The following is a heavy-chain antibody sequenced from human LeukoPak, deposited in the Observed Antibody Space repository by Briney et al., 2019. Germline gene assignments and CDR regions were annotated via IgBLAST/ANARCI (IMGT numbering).Heavy chain of an antibody. CDR2: IYYSGST. J-gene: IGHJ4*02. V-gene: IGHV4-59*01. Sequence: SETLSLTCTVSGGSISSYYWSWIRQPPGKGLEWIGYIYYSGSTNYNPSLKSRVTISVDTSKNQFSLKLSPVTAADTAVYYCARGDNTYYFDYWGQGALVTVSS. CDR1: GGSISSYY. D-gene: IGHD1-1*01. CDR3: ARGDNTYYFDY.